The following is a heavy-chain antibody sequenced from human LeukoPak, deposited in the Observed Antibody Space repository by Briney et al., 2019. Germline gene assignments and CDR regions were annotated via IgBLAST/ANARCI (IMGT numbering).Heavy chain of an antibody. CDR1: GDSISSYY. Sequence: KPSETLSLTCTVSGDSISSYYWMWIRQPPGKGLEWIGYIYYSGTTNYNPSLKSRVTISLDTSKNQFSLKLSSLTAADTAVYYCESGRPLGFAYWGQGTLVTVSS. CDR3: ESGRPLGFAY. CDR2: IYYSGTT. V-gene: IGHV4-59*01. D-gene: IGHD1-26*01. J-gene: IGHJ4*02.